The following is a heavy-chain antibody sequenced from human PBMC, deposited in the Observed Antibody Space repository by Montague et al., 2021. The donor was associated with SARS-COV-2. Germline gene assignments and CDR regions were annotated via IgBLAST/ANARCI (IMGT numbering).Heavy chain of an antibody. J-gene: IGHJ6*02. Sequence: TLSLTCTVSGGSISSGSYYWSWIRQPAGKGLEWIGRIYTSGSTNYNPSLKSRVTISVDTSKNQFSLKLSSVTAADTAVYYCAREVYQLPNTYYYYYGMDVWGQGTTITVS. CDR1: GGSISSGSYY. D-gene: IGHD2-2*01. CDR3: AREVYQLPNTYYYYYGMDV. V-gene: IGHV4-61*02. CDR2: IYTSGST.